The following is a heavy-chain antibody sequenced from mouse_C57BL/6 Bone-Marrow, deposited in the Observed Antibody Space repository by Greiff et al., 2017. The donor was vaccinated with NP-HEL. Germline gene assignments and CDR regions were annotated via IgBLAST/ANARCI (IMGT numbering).Heavy chain of an antibody. D-gene: IGHD2-4*01. CDR1: GFTFSSYT. V-gene: IGHV5-9*01. Sequence: DVMLVESGGGLVKPGGSLKLSCAASGFTFSSYTMSWVRQTPEKRLEWVATLSGGGGNTYYPDSVKGRFTISRDNAKNTLYLQMSSLRSEDTALYYCARQGDYDDYWGQGTTLTVSS. J-gene: IGHJ2*01. CDR3: ARQGDYDDY. CDR2: LSGGGGNT.